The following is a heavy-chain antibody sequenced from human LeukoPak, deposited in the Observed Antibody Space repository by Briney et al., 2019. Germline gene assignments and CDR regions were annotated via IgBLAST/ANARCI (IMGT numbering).Heavy chain of an antibody. J-gene: IGHJ3*01. CDR1: GDSISSNSAA. CDR2: SLYRSKWLN. D-gene: IGHD3-3*01. Sequence: SQTLSLTCAISGDSISSNSAASNWIRLSPSRGLEWLGRSLYRSKWLNDYAPSVKGRITINPDTSKNQFSLQLKSMTPEDTALYYCTRGPDDLLHGRAFDFWGQGTMVTVPS. V-gene: IGHV6-1*01. CDR3: TRGPDDLLHGRAFDF.